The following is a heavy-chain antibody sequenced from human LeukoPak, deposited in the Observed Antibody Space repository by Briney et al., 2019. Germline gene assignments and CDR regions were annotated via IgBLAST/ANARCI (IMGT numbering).Heavy chain of an antibody. Sequence: SETLSLTCTVSGGSISSDSYYWGWIRQPPGKGLEWIGSIYHTGSTYYNPSLKSRVTMSVETSKKQFSLKLSSVTAADMAVYYCARSTHDCDFWSGYYPLDSWGQGTLVTVSS. D-gene: IGHD3-3*01. CDR3: ARSTHDCDFWSGYYPLDS. CDR2: IYHTGST. CDR1: GGSISSDSYY. J-gene: IGHJ4*02. V-gene: IGHV4-39*01.